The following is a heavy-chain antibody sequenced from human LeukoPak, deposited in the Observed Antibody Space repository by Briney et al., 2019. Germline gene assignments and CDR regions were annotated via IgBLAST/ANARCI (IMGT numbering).Heavy chain of an antibody. CDR3: ARHSRGYYDSTGYYYGSHAFDI. V-gene: IGHV4-39*01. D-gene: IGHD3-22*01. CDR1: GGSIISSTYY. Sequence: SETLSLTCTVSGGSIISSTYYWGWIRQPPGKGLEWIRSIYYSGTTYYNSSLKSRVTISVDTSRNQFSLKLSSVTAADTAVFHCARHSRGYYDSTGYYYGSHAFDIWGQGTMVTVSS. J-gene: IGHJ3*02. CDR2: IYYSGTT.